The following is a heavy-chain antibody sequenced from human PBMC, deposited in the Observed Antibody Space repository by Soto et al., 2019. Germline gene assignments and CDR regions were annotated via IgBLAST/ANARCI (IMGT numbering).Heavy chain of an antibody. Sequence: QVQLVQSGAEVKKPGASVKVSCKASGYTFTSYDINWVRQATGQGLEWMGWMNPNSGNTGYAQKFQGRVTMTRNTSISAAYMELSSLRSEDTAVYYCARVPVYPKWGAHPPFYYFDYWGQGTLVTVSS. CDR2: MNPNSGNT. V-gene: IGHV1-8*01. J-gene: IGHJ4*02. CDR3: ARVPVYPKWGAHPPFYYFDY. CDR1: GYTFTSYD. D-gene: IGHD3-16*01.